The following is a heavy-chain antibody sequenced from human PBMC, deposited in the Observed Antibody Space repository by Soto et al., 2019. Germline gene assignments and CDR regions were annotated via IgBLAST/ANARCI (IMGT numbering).Heavy chain of an antibody. CDR1: GFTFSDYA. CDR2: ISRSSSTI. D-gene: IGHD2-2*01. Sequence: EVQLVESGGGLVQPGGSLRLSCAASGFTFSDYALNWVRQAPGEGLEWISYISRSSSTIYFADSLKGRFTISRDKAKNSLYLQMNSLRDDDTSVYYGASTLQYCTSTSSYPLGRFDYWGQGTLVTVSS. CDR3: ASTLQYCTSTSSYPLGRFDY. V-gene: IGHV3-48*02. J-gene: IGHJ4*02.